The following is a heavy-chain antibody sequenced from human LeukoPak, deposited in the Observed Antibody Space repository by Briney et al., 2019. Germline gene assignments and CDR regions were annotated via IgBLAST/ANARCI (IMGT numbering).Heavy chain of an antibody. CDR2: INHSGST. CDR1: GGSFSGYY. V-gene: IGHV4-34*01. CDR3: ARGVDYYDSSGYSAPYYFDY. Sequence: KPSETLSLTCAVYGGSFSGYYWSWIRQPPGRGLEWIGEINHSGSTNYNPSLKSRVTISVDTSKNQFSLKLSSVTAADAAVYYCARGVDYYDSSGYSAPYYFDYWGQGTLVTVSS. J-gene: IGHJ4*02. D-gene: IGHD3-22*01.